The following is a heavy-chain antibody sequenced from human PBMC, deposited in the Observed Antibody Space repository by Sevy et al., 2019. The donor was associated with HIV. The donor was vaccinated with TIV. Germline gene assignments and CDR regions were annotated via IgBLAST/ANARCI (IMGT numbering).Heavy chain of an antibody. D-gene: IGHD4-17*01. CDR1: GFMFSSYS. Sequence: GGSLRLSCAASGFMFSSYSVHWVRQAPGKGLEWGAVISYARSNKYYADSVKGRFTISRDNSKNTLYLQMNSLRAEDTAVYYCARDVTFTTEYSYGMDVWGQGTTVTVSS. V-gene: IGHV3-30-3*01. CDR2: ISYARSNK. J-gene: IGHJ6*02. CDR3: ARDVTFTTEYSYGMDV.